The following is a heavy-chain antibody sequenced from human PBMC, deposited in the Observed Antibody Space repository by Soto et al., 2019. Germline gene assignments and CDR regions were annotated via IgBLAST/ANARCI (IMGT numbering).Heavy chain of an antibody. J-gene: IGHJ4*02. Sequence: GGSLRLSCRTSGFTFTNAWMNWVRLTAGNGLEWVGRIKSKSDGETAEYAAPVKGRFIISRDDSTDTLYLEMNNLTSEDSAVYYFTTIALVPFDHRGQGVLVTVSS. CDR1: GFTFTNAW. CDR3: TTIALVPFDH. CDR2: IKSKSDGETA. D-gene: IGHD3-10*01. V-gene: IGHV3-15*01.